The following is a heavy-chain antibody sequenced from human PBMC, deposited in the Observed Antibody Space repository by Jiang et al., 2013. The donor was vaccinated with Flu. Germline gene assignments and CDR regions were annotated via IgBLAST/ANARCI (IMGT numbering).Heavy chain of an antibody. CDR2: IYYSGST. D-gene: IGHD6-19*01. J-gene: IGHJ4*02. CDR1: GGSISNYF. Sequence: GLVKPSETLSLTCTVSGGSISNYFWSWIRQPPGKGLEWIGYIYYSGSTNYNPSLRSRLTISLGTSKNQFSLKLSSVTAADTAVYYCARSGDGAYSSGYFDYWGQGILVTVSS. V-gene: IGHV4-59*01. CDR3: ARSGDGAYSSGYFDY.